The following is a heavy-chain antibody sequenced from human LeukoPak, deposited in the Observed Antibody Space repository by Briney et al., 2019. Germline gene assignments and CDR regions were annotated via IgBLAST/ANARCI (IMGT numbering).Heavy chain of an antibody. V-gene: IGHV3-23*01. CDR2: ISGSGGST. CDR1: GFIFSSYA. J-gene: IGHJ4*02. Sequence: GGSLRLSCAASGFIFSSYAMSWVRQAPGKGLEWVSTISGSGGSTYYADSVKGRFTISRDNSKNTLYLQMNSLRAEDTAVYYCAKDRVPAAMEALDYWGQGTLVTVSS. CDR3: AKDRVPAAMEALDY. D-gene: IGHD2-2*01.